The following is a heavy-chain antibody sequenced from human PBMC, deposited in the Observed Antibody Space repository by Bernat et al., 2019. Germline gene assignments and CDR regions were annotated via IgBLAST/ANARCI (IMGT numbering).Heavy chain of an antibody. D-gene: IGHD3-3*01. CDR2: ISSNGGST. CDR3: VKELRDDFWSGYYDY. J-gene: IGHJ4*02. V-gene: IGHV3-64D*06. CDR1: GFTFSSYA. Sequence: EVQLVESGGGLVQPGGSLRLSCSASGFTFSSYAMHWVRQAPGKGLEYVSAISSNGGSTYYADSVKGRFTISRDNSKNTLYLQMSSLRAEDTAVYYCVKELRDDFWSGYYDYWGQGTLVTVSS.